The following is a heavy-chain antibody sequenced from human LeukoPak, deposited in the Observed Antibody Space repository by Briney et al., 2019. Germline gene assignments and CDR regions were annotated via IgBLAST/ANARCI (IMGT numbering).Heavy chain of an antibody. V-gene: IGHV3-23*01. Sequence: GGCLRLSCAASGFTFSIYAMSWVRQAPGKGLEWVSGISGNSGSTYYADSVKGRFTISRDNSKNTLYLQMNSLRAEDTAVYYCAKDTLIIAAAGSYSDYWGQGGLAIVSS. CDR2: ISGNSGST. CDR3: AKDTLIIAAAGSYSDY. CDR1: GFTFSIYA. D-gene: IGHD6-13*01. J-gene: IGHJ4*02.